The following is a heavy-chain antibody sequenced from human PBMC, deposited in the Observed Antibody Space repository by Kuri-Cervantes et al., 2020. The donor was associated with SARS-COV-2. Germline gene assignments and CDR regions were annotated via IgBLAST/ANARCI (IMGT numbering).Heavy chain of an antibody. J-gene: IGHJ4*02. CDR1: GGSFGGYY. Sequence: GSLRLSCAVYGGSFGGYYGSWIRQPPGKGLEWIGEINHSGSTNYNPSLKSRVTISVDTSKNQFSLKLSSVTAADTAVYYRATSRLGRYCSGSSCQPVPFDYWGQGTLVTVSS. D-gene: IGHD2-15*01. CDR2: INHSGST. CDR3: ATSRLGRYCSGSSCQPVPFDY. V-gene: IGHV4-34*01.